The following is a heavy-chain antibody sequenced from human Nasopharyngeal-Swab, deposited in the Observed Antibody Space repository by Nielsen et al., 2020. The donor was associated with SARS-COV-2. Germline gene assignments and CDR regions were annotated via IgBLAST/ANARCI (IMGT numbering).Heavy chain of an antibody. CDR2: INGDGSSL. V-gene: IGHV3-74*01. D-gene: IGHD2/OR15-2a*01. CDR3: ARGRGSSTSMIGY. Sequence: GESLKISCAASGFTFSNYRMHWVRQAPGKGLVWVSRINGDGSSLNYADFVKGRFTISTDNAKSTLYLEMNSLRAEDTAAYYCARGRGSSTSMIGYWGQGTLVTVSS. J-gene: IGHJ4*02. CDR1: GFTFSNYR.